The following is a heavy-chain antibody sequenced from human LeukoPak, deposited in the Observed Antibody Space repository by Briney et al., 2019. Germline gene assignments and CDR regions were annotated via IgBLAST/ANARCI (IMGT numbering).Heavy chain of an antibody. J-gene: IGHJ4*02. CDR2: INQDGRQK. D-gene: IGHD3-16*02. V-gene: IGHV3-7*01. CDR3: ARFSSLEGLSLFRY. Sequence: GGSLRLSCAASGFIFNNYWLTWVRQSPGKGLEWLASINQDGRQKKYVDSVKGRFTISRDNAKNSLYLQMNTLRAEDTAVYYCARFSSLEGLSLFRYWGQGTLVTVSS. CDR1: GFIFNNYW.